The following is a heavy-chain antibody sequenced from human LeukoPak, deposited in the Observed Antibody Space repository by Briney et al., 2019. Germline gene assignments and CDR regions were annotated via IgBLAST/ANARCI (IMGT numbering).Heavy chain of an antibody. CDR3: AREVNNGWYD. CDR1: GLTVSGNY. V-gene: IGHV3-53*01. Sequence: GGSLRLSCAASGLTVSGNYLGWVRQPPGKGLEWVSITYSGGTTYYADSVQGRFTISRDNSKNTLYLQMNSRRAEDTALYYCAREVNNGWYDWGQGTLVTVSS. J-gene: IGHJ4*02. D-gene: IGHD6-19*01. CDR2: TYSGGTT.